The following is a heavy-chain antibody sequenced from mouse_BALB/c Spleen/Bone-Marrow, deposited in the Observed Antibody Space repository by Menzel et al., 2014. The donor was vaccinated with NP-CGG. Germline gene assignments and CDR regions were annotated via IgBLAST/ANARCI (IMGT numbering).Heavy chain of an antibody. J-gene: IGHJ4*01. CDR1: GFSLTNYG. V-gene: IGHV2-6*02. CDR3: ARNWDY. CDR2: IWTDGST. Sequence: LQESGPGLVAPSQSLSITCTVSGFSLTNYGVHWFRQPPGKGLEWLGVIWTDGSTAYNSALKSRLSITKDNSKSQIFLKMNSLQTDDTAMYFCARNWDYWGQGTSVTVSS.